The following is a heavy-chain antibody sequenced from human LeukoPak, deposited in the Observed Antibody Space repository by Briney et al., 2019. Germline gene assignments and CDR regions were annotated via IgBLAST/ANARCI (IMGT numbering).Heavy chain of an antibody. Sequence: PGGSLRLSCAASGFIFNNAWMCWVRQAPGKGLEWVGRIRTKTDGGTADYTAPVKGRFTISRDDSKNTLYLQMNSLRAEDTAVYYCARDIVVVQVIDYWGQGTLVTVSS. CDR1: GFIFNNAW. D-gene: IGHD2-2*01. CDR2: IRTKTDGGTA. CDR3: ARDIVVVQVIDY. V-gene: IGHV3-15*01. J-gene: IGHJ4*02.